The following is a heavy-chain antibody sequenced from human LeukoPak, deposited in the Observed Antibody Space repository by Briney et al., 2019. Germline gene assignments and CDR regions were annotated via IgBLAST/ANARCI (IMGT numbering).Heavy chain of an antibody. CDR3: ARDSAVTAIVLDI. V-gene: IGHV3-21*01. Sequence: GGSLRLSCAASGFTFSSYSMNWVRQAPGKVLEWVSSISSSSSYIYYADSVKGRFTISRDNAKNSLYLQMNSLRAEDTAVYYCARDSAVTAIVLDIWGQGTMVTVSS. D-gene: IGHD2-21*02. CDR2: ISSSSSYI. J-gene: IGHJ3*02. CDR1: GFTFSSYS.